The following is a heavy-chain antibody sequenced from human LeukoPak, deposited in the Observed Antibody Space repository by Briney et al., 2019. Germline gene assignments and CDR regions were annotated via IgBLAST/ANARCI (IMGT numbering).Heavy chain of an antibody. J-gene: IGHJ3*02. D-gene: IGHD1-26*01. CDR1: GGTFSSYA. CDR3: ARGFSPSGSYFEEGWSAFDI. CDR2: IIPIFGTA. Sequence: GASVKVSCKASGGTFSSYAISWVRQAPGQGLGWMGGIIPIFGTANYAQKFQGRVTITTDESTSTAYMELSSLRSEDTAVYYCARGFSPSGSYFEEGWSAFDIWGQGTMVTVSS. V-gene: IGHV1-69*05.